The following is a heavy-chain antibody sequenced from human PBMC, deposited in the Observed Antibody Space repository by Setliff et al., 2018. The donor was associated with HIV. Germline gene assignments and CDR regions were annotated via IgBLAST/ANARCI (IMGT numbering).Heavy chain of an antibody. CDR2: ISYDGSNK. V-gene: IGHV3-30*01. CDR1: GFTFSSYA. CDR3: ARDNYDDYSRVQMDV. Sequence: GGSLRLSCAASGFTFSSYAMHWVRQAPGKGLEWVAVISYDGSNKYYADSVKGRFTISRDNSKNTLYLQMNSLRAEDTAVYYCARDNYDDYSRVQMDVWGKGTTVTVSS. D-gene: IGHD4-17*01. J-gene: IGHJ6*04.